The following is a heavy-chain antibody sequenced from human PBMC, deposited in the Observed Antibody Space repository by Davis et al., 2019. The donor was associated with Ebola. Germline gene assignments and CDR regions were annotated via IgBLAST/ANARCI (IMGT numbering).Heavy chain of an antibody. Sequence: GGSLRLSCAASGFTFSSYWMHWVRQAPGKGLEWVAVISYDGSNKYYADSVKGRFTISRDNAKNSLYLQMNSLRAEDTAVYYCARDRRWELLKGFDYWGQGTLVTVSS. D-gene: IGHD1-26*01. CDR3: ARDRRWELLKGFDY. CDR1: GFTFSSYW. V-gene: IGHV3-30-3*01. J-gene: IGHJ4*02. CDR2: ISYDGSNK.